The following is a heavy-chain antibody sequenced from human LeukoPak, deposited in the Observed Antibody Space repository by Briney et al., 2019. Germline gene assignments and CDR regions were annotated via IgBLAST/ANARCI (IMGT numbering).Heavy chain of an antibody. V-gene: IGHV1-58*01. J-gene: IGHJ4*02. CDR3: AALPDTAMDNYFDY. D-gene: IGHD5-18*01. CDR1: GFTFTSSA. Sequence: GTSVKVSCKASGFTFTSSAVQWVRQARGQRLEWIGWIVVGSGNTNYAQKFQERVTITRYMSTSTAYMELSSLRSEDTAVYYCAALPDTAMDNYFDYWGQGTLVTVSS. CDR2: IVVGSGNT.